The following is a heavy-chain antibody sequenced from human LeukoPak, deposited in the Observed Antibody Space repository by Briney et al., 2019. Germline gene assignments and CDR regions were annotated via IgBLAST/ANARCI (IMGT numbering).Heavy chain of an antibody. V-gene: IGHV3-23*01. CDR3: AKEIRDRGPFDY. CDR2: ISGSGTRT. Sequence: GGSLRLSCAASGFTFSSYGMNWVRQAPGKGLEWVSAISGSGTRTYYADSVKGRFTISRDSSKNTLYPQMNSLRAEDTAVYYCAKEIRDRGPFDYWGQGTLVTVSS. J-gene: IGHJ4*02. CDR1: GFTFSSYG.